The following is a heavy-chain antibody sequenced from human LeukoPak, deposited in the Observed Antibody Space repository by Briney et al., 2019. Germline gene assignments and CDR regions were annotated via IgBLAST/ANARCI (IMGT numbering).Heavy chain of an antibody. CDR3: ARDRGSGDYDY. CDR2: IYTSGST. Sequence: SETLSLTCTVSGGSISSYYWSWIRQPAGKGLEWIGRIYTSGSTNYNPSLKSRLTMSLDTSKNQFSLELSSVTAADTAVYYCARDRGSGDYDYWGQGTLVIVSS. J-gene: IGHJ4*02. V-gene: IGHV4-4*07. D-gene: IGHD1-26*01. CDR1: GGSISSYY.